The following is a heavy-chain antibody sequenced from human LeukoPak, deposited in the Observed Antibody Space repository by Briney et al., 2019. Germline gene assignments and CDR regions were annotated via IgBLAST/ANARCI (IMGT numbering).Heavy chain of an antibody. Sequence: PSETLSLTCTVSGGSISSSSYYWGWIRQPPGKGLEWIGSIYYSGSTYYNPSLKSRVTISVDTSKNQFSLKLSSVTAADTAVYYCARHKKVPRGSYGAFDIWGQGTMVTVSS. D-gene: IGHD1-26*01. CDR1: GGSISSSSYY. CDR2: IYYSGST. J-gene: IGHJ3*02. CDR3: ARHKKVPRGSYGAFDI. V-gene: IGHV4-39*01.